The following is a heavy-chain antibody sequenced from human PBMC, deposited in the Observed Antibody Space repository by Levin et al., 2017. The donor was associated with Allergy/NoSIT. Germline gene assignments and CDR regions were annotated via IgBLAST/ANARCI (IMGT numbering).Heavy chain of an antibody. D-gene: IGHD5-18*01. V-gene: IGHV1-18*01. CDR3: ARREGYSYGVAYYYYMDV. CDR2: ISAYNGNT. J-gene: IGHJ6*03. CDR1: GYTFTSYG. Sequence: GESLKISCKASGYTFTSYGISWVRQAPGQGLEWMGWISAYNGNTNYAQKLQGRVTMTTDTSTSTAYMELRSLRSDDTAVYYCARREGYSYGVAYYYYMDVWGKGTTVTVSS.